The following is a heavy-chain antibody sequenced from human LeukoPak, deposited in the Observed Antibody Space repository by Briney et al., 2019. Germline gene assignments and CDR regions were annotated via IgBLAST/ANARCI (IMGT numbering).Heavy chain of an antibody. CDR3: AGVLIGTMVRGVIIKGYYFDY. V-gene: IGHV4-61*01. CDR1: GGSVSSGSYY. D-gene: IGHD3-10*01. Sequence: PSETLSLTCTVSGGSVSSGSYYWSWIRKPPGEGLEGIGYFYYSGSTNYNPSLKSRVTISVDTSKNQFSLKLSSVTAADTAVYYCAGVLIGTMVRGVIIKGYYFDYWGQGTLVTVSS. CDR2: FYYSGST. J-gene: IGHJ4*02.